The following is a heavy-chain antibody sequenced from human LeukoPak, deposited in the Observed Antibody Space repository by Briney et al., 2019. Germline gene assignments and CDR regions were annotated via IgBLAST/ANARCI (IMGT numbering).Heavy chain of an antibody. J-gene: IGHJ3*02. CDR1: GFTFSNYG. CDR2: ISSDGTHK. Sequence: TGGSLRLSCAASGFTFSNYGMNWVRQAPGEGLEWVAVISSDGTHKYYVDSVKGRFTISRDNSRNTLYLQMNSLRVEDTAVYYCASNLASPFHIWGQGKMVIVSS. V-gene: IGHV3-30*03. CDR3: ASNLASPFHI.